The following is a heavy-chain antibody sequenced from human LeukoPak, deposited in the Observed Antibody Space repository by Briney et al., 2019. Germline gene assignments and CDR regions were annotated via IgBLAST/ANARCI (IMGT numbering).Heavy chain of an antibody. CDR1: GFTFSSYW. D-gene: IGHD3-3*01. V-gene: IGHV3-7*01. CDR2: IKQDGSEK. Sequence: PGGSLRLSCAASGFTFSSYWMSWVRQASGKGLEWVANIKQDGSEKYYVDSVKGRFTISRDNAKNSLYLQMNSLRAEDTAAYYCARDCDFWSNYFDYWGQGTLVTVSS. J-gene: IGHJ4*02. CDR3: ARDCDFWSNYFDY.